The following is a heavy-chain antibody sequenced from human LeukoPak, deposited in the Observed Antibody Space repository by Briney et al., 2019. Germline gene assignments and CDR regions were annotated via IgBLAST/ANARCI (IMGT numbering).Heavy chain of an antibody. V-gene: IGHV3-53*01. D-gene: IGHD3-9*01. CDR2: IYSGGST. CDR3: AKGPDYDILTPIDY. Sequence: GGSLRLSCAASGFTVSSNYMSWVRQAPGKGLEWVSVIYSGGSTYYADSVKGGFTISRDNAKNSLYLQMNSLRAEDTALYYCAKGPDYDILTPIDYWSQGTLVTVSS. J-gene: IGHJ4*02. CDR1: GFTVSSNY.